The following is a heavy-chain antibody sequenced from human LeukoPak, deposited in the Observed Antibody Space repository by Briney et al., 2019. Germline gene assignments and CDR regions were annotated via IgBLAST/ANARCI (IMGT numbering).Heavy chain of an antibody. D-gene: IGHD3-3*01. V-gene: IGHV3-7*01. Sequence: PGGSLRLSCAASGFTFSSYWMSWVRQAPGKGLEWVANIKQDGSEKYYVDSVKGRFTISRDNAKNSLYLQMNSLRAEDTAVYYCARDLGAPYYDFWSGTNYYYYMDVWGKGTTVTVSS. J-gene: IGHJ6*03. CDR1: GFTFSSYW. CDR2: IKQDGSEK. CDR3: ARDLGAPYYDFWSGTNYYYYMDV.